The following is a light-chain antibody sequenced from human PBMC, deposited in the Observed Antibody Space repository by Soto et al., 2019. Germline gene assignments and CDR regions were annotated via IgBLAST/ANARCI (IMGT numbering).Light chain of an antibody. Sequence: EIVLTQSPGTLSLSPGERVTISCRASQSVSSSYLAWYQQKPGQAPRLLIYGASSRATGIPDRFSGSGSGTDVTLTISRPETEDFAVYYCQQYGSSPLTFGGGTKVEIK. V-gene: IGKV3-20*01. CDR1: QSVSSSY. CDR2: GAS. CDR3: QQYGSSPLT. J-gene: IGKJ4*01.